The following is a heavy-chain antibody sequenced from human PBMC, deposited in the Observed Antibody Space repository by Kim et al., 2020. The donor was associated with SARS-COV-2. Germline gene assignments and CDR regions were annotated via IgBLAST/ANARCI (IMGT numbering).Heavy chain of an antibody. V-gene: IGHV3-23*03. J-gene: IGHJ4*02. D-gene: IGHD2-15*01. CDR3: AKVVAATGSFDY. Sequence: YHAASVKGRFTISRDNSKNTLYLQMNSLRAEDTAVYYCAKVVAATGSFDYWGQGTLVTVSS.